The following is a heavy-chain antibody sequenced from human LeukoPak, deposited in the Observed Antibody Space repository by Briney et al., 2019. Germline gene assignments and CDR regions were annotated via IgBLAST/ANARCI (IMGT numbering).Heavy chain of an antibody. D-gene: IGHD6-6*01. V-gene: IGHV3-48*02. CDR2: ISSSSSTI. CDR3: ARVKYSSSSRANSKTTDYYYYYMDV. CDR1: GFTFSSYS. Sequence: PGGPLRLSCAASGFTFSSYSMNWVRQAPGKALESGSYISSSSSTIYYADPVKGRFTISRDNAKNSLYLQMNSLRDEDTAVYYCARVKYSSSSRANSKTTDYYYYYMDVWGKGTTVTVSS. J-gene: IGHJ6*03.